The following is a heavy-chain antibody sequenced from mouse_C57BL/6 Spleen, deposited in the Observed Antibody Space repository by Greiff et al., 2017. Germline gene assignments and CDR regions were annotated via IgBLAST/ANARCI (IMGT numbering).Heavy chain of an antibody. CDR3: TRVSNYVKDWYFDV. J-gene: IGHJ1*03. V-gene: IGHV1-15*01. Sequence: QVQLQQSGAELVRPGASVTLSCKASGYTFTDYEMHWVKQTPVHGLEWIGAIDPETGGTAYNQKFKGKAILTADKSSSTAYMELRSLTYEDSAVYYCTRVSNYVKDWYFDVWGTGTTVTVSS. CDR1: GYTFTDYE. CDR2: IDPETGGT. D-gene: IGHD2-5*01.